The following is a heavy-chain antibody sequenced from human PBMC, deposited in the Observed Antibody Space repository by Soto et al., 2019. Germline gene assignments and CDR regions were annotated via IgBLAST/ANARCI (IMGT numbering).Heavy chain of an antibody. V-gene: IGHV1-46*03. CDR3: ARVYPSDTRYGYVGNNWFDP. CDR2: INPSGGST. CDR1: GYTFTSYY. J-gene: IGHJ5*02. D-gene: IGHD5-18*01. Sequence: EASVKVSCKASGYTFTSYYMHWVRQAPGQGLEWMGIINPSGGSTSYAQKFQGRVTMTRDMSTSTVYMELSSLRSEDTAVYYCARVYPSDTRYGYVGNNWFDPWGQGTLVTVSS.